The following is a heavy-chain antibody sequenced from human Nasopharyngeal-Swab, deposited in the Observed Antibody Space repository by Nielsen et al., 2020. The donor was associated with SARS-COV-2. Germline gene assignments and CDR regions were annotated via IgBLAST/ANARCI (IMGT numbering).Heavy chain of an antibody. Sequence: SVKVSCKASGGTFSSYAISWVRQAPGQGLEWMGGIIPIFGTANYAQKFQGRVTITADKSTSTAYMELSSLRSEDTPVYYCARGGPYYYGMDVWGQGTTVTVSS. V-gene: IGHV1-69*06. CDR2: IIPIFGTA. CDR3: ARGGPYYYGMDV. J-gene: IGHJ6*02. CDR1: GGTFSSYA.